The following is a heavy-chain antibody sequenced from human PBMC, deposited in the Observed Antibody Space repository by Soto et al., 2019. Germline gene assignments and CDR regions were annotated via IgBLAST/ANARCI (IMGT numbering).Heavy chain of an antibody. D-gene: IGHD3-10*01. V-gene: IGHV4-34*01. CDR3: ARGGMVRDPGLDV. CDR1: GGSFSGYY. CDR2: INHSGST. J-gene: IGHJ6*04. Sequence: PSETLSLTCAVYGGSFSGYYWSWIRQPPGKGLEWIGEINHSGSTNYNPSLKSRVTISVDTSKNQFSLKLSSVTAADTAVYYCARGGMVRDPGLDVWGKGTTVTVSS.